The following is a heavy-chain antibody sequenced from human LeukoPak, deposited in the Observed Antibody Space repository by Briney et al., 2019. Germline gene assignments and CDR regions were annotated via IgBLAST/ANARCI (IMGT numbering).Heavy chain of an antibody. CDR2: ISSSGSAI. D-gene: IGHD5-12*01. CDR3: ARVLRDYLIDY. J-gene: IGHJ4*02. V-gene: IGHV3-11*01. CDR1: GFTFSDYY. Sequence: TGGSLRLSCAASGFTFSDYYMSWIRQAPGKGLEWVSYISSSGSAIYYADSVKGRFTISRDNAKNSLYLQMNSLRAEDTAVYYCARVLRDYLIDYWGQGTLVTVSS.